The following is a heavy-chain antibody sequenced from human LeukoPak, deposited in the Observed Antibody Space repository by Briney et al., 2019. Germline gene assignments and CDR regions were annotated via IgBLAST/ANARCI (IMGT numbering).Heavy chain of an antibody. V-gene: IGHV3-30*02. D-gene: IGHD2-15*01. CDR1: GFTFSSYG. Sequence: GGSLRLSCAASGFTFSSYGMHWVRQAPGKGLEWVAFIRYDGSNKYYADSVKGRFTLSRDNSKNALYLQMNSLRAEDTAVYYCAKVGDLVVLPMFWGQGTLVTVSS. CDR3: AKVGDLVVLPMF. CDR2: IRYDGSNK. J-gene: IGHJ4*02.